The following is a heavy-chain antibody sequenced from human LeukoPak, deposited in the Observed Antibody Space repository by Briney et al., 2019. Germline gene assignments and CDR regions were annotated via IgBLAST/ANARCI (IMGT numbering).Heavy chain of an antibody. J-gene: IGHJ4*02. V-gene: IGHV1-69*06. CDR2: IIPIFGTA. D-gene: IGHD3-22*01. Sequence: GASVKVSCKASGGTFSSYAISWVRQAPGQGLEWMGGIIPIFGTANYAQKFQGRVTITADKSTSTAYMELSSLRSEDTAVYYCARVGYYYDSSGYFGEDYWGQGTLVTVSS. CDR1: GGTFSSYA. CDR3: ARVGYYYDSSGYFGEDY.